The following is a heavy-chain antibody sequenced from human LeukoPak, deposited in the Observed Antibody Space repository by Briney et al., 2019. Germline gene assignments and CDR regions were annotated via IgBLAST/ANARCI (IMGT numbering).Heavy chain of an antibody. D-gene: IGHD3-10*01. J-gene: IGHJ3*02. V-gene: IGHV4-38-2*02. CDR3: AKSNGYGLVDI. CDR2: IDHSGST. Sequence: SETLSLTCTVSGYSISSGYYWGWIRQPPGKGLEWIGSIDHSGSTYYNPSLKGRVFISVDTSKNQFSLKLNSVTAADTAVYYCAKSNGYGLVDIWGQGTMVTVSS. CDR1: GYSISSGYY.